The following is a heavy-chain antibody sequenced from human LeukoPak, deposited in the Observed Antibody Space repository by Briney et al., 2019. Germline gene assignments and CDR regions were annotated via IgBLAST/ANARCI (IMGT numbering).Heavy chain of an antibody. D-gene: IGHD3-10*01. CDR1: GASISNNKYF. Sequence: SETLSLTCAVSGASISNNKYFWAWIRQPPGKGLEWIGTVYYIGTTFYNPSLKSRLTLSVDTSKNQFSLKLGSVTAADTSVYYCARLSDRDPQHWFDPWGQGILVTVSS. J-gene: IGHJ5*02. CDR3: ARLSDRDPQHWFDP. CDR2: VYYIGTT. V-gene: IGHV4-39*01.